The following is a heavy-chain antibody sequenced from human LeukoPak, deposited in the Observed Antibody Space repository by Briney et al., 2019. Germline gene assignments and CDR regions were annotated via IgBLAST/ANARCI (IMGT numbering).Heavy chain of an antibody. D-gene: IGHD5-12*01. V-gene: IGHV4-39*07. CDR3: ARLEYSGSSMSDWFDP. CDR1: GDSISTTGHY. CDR2: VSHSGTT. Sequence: PSETLSLTCTVSGDSISTTGHYWGWIRQPPGKGLEWIGCVSHSGTTYYNPSLKSRVTISVDTSKNQFSLKLSSVTAADTAVYYCARLEYSGSSMSDWFDPWGQGTLVTVSS. J-gene: IGHJ5*02.